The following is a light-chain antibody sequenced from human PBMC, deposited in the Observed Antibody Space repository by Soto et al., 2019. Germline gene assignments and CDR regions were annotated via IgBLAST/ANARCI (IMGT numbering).Light chain of an antibody. Sequence: DIVLTQSQDSLAVSLGERATINCKSSQSVLYSSNNKNYLAWYQQKPGQPPNLLLYWASTRESGVHDRFSGSGSGTDFTLTISSLQAEDVAVYYCQQYYSTPYTFGQVTKLEI. V-gene: IGKV4-1*01. CDR3: QQYYSTPYT. J-gene: IGKJ2*01. CDR1: QSVLYSSNNKNY. CDR2: WAS.